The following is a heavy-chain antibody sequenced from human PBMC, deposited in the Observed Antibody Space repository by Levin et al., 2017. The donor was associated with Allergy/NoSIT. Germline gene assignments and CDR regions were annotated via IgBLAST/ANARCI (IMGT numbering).Heavy chain of an antibody. Sequence: ASVKVSCKASGGTFSSYAISWVRQAPGQGLEWMGGIIPIFGTANYAQKFQGRVTITADKSTSTAYMELSSLRSEDTAVYYCAREPYDYIWGSYAFDIWGQGTMVTVSS. CDR3: AREPYDYIWGSYAFDI. CDR1: GGTFSSYA. V-gene: IGHV1-69*06. J-gene: IGHJ3*02. CDR2: IIPIFGTA. D-gene: IGHD3-16*01.